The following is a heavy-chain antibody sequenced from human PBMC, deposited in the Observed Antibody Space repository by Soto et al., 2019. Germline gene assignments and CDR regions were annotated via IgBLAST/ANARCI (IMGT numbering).Heavy chain of an antibody. CDR3: ARDLGYCNSSGCFRNWFDP. V-gene: IGHV1-18*01. D-gene: IGHD2-15*01. CDR1: GYSFRTHG. Sequence: QVQLVQSGAEVKTPGASVKVSCRASGYSFRTHGISWVRQAPGQGLEWMGWISTYDDKTNFPQKFQRRITMTTDTSTSTAYMELRSVRSDDTAVYFCARDLGYCNSSGCFRNWFDPWGQGTLVTVSS. J-gene: IGHJ5*02. CDR2: ISTYDDKT.